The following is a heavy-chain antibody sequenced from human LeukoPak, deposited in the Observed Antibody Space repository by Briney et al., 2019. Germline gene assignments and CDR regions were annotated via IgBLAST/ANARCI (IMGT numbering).Heavy chain of an antibody. CDR2: IIPIFGTA. Sequence: ASVKVSCKASGGTFSSCAISWVRQAPGQGLEWMGGIIPIFGTANYAQKFQGRVTITADESTSTAYMELSSLRSEDTAVYYCARSHNQIWVPAATGYFDYWGQGTLVTVSS. CDR1: GGTFSSCA. V-gene: IGHV1-69*13. J-gene: IGHJ4*02. D-gene: IGHD2-2*01. CDR3: ARSHNQIWVPAATGYFDY.